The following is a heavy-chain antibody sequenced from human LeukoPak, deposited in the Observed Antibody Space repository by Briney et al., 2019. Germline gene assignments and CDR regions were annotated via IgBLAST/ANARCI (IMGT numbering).Heavy chain of an antibody. J-gene: IGHJ4*02. V-gene: IGHV3-30*02. Sequence: GGSLRLSCAASGFTFSSYGMHWVRQAPGKGLEWVAFIRYDGSNKYYADSVKGRFTISRDNSKNTLYLQMNSLRAEDTAVYYCAKDHLVAVVGYFDYWGQGTLVTVSS. D-gene: IGHD6-19*01. CDR2: IRYDGSNK. CDR3: AKDHLVAVVGYFDY. CDR1: GFTFSSYG.